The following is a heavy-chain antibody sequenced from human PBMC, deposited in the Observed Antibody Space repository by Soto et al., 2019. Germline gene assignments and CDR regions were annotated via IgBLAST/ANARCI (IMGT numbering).Heavy chain of an antibody. CDR3: ASRSTSWLNDAFDI. V-gene: IGHV3-33*01. Sequence: GGSLRLSCAASGFTFSSYGMHWVRQAPGKGLEWVAVIWYDGSNKYYADSVKGRFTISRDNSKNTLCLQMNSLRAEDTAVYYCASRSTSWLNDAFDIWGQGTMVTVSS. J-gene: IGHJ3*02. CDR1: GFTFSSYG. CDR2: IWYDGSNK. D-gene: IGHD2-2*01.